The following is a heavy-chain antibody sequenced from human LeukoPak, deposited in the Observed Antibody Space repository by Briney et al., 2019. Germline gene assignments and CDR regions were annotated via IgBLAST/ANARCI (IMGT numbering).Heavy chain of an antibody. D-gene: IGHD1-14*01. Sequence: GGSLRLSCAASEFTFSNYAMNWVSQAPGKGLEWVSGISGGGGSTYYADSVKGRFTISRDNSKNTLYLQMDSLRAEDTALYYCAKGSGINHYHWIDPWGQGTLVTVSS. J-gene: IGHJ5*02. CDR1: EFTFSNYA. V-gene: IGHV3-23*01. CDR3: AKGSGINHYHWIDP. CDR2: ISGGGGST.